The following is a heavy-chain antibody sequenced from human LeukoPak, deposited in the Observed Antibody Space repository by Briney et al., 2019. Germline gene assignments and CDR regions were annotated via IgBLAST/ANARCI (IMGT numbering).Heavy chain of an antibody. D-gene: IGHD1-26*01. CDR1: GGTFSSYA. Sequence: ASVKVSCKASGGTFSSYATSWVRQAPGQGLEWMGGIIPIFGTANYAQKFQGRVTITTDESTSTAYMELSSLRSEDTAVYYCARDHTYRGLDYWGQGTLVTVSS. V-gene: IGHV1-69*05. J-gene: IGHJ4*02. CDR2: IIPIFGTA. CDR3: ARDHTYRGLDY.